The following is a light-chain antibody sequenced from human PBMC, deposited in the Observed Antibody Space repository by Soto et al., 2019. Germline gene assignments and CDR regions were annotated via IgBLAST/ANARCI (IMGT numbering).Light chain of an antibody. Sequence: QSVLTQPPSASGSPGQSVTISCTGTSSDVGGYDYVSWYQQHPGKAPKLMIFEVTIRPSGVSGRFSGSKSGNTASLTVSGLQAEDEADYYCSSYTGGNPSHVFGTGTKVTVL. J-gene: IGLJ1*01. CDR3: SSYTGGNPSHV. V-gene: IGLV2-8*01. CDR1: SSDVGGYDY. CDR2: EVT.